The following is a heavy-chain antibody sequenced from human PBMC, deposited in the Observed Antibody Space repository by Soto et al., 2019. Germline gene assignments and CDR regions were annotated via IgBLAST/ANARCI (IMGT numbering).Heavy chain of an antibody. J-gene: IGHJ4*02. CDR1: GGSISSYY. CDR3: ARERITHSYLDY. V-gene: IGHV4-59*01. CDR2: IYYSGST. Sequence: SETLSLTCTVSGGSISSYYWSWIRQPPGKGLEWIGYIYYSGSTNYNPSLKSRVTISVDTSKNQFSLKLSSVTAADTAVYYCARERITHSYLDYWGQGTLVTVPQ.